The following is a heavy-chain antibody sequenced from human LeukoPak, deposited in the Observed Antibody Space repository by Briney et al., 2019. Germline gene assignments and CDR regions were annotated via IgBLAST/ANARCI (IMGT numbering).Heavy chain of an antibody. V-gene: IGHV4-39*01. Sequence: PSETLSLTCTVSGGSISSSSYYWGWIRQPPGKGLEWIGSIYYSGSTYYNPSLKSRVTISVDTSKNQFSLKLSSVTAADTAVYYCARHTSRGYSYGYSFDYWGQGTLVTVSS. CDR1: GGSISSSSYY. CDR3: ARHTSRGYSYGYSFDY. D-gene: IGHD5-18*01. J-gene: IGHJ4*02. CDR2: IYYSGST.